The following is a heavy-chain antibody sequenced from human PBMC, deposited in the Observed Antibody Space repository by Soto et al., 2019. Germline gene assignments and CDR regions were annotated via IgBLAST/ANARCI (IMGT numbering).Heavy chain of an antibody. CDR1: GFTFSSYP. CDR3: ARDFYYDSPGYSRTPNY. CDR2: ISFDGYSE. V-gene: IGHV3-30-3*01. Sequence: PGGSLRLSCAASGFTFSSYPMHWVRQAPGKGLEWVAVISFDGYSEYYADSVKGRFTISRDTSKNTLYLQMTSLRVQDTAIYYCARDFYYDSPGYSRTPNYWGQGTLVTVSS. D-gene: IGHD3-22*01. J-gene: IGHJ4*02.